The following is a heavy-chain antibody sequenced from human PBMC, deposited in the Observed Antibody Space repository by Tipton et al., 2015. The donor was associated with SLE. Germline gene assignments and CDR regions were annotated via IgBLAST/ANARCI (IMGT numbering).Heavy chain of an antibody. CDR1: GYSISSGYS. CDR3: ASSQYCSDSSCYSFDY. Sequence: TLSLTCTVSGYSISSGYSWGWIRQPPGKGLEWIGSMFHGGSTYYNPSLKSRVTISVDTSKNQLSLKLSSVTAADTAVYHCASSQYCSDSSCYSFDYWGQGTLVTVSS. D-gene: IGHD2-2*02. V-gene: IGHV4-38-2*02. CDR2: MFHGGST. J-gene: IGHJ4*02.